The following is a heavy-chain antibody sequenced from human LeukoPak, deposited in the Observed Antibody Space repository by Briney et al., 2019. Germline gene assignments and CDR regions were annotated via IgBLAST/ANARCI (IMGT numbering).Heavy chain of an antibody. CDR3: ATAQTTLTTPNYFDY. V-gene: IGHV1-24*01. CDR1: GYTLTELS. CDR2: FDPEDGET. D-gene: IGHD4-17*01. J-gene: IGHJ4*02. Sequence: ASVKVSCKVSGYTLTELSMHWVRQAPGKGREGMGGFDPEDGETIYAQKFQGRVTMTEDTSTDTAYMELSSLRSEDTAVYYCATAQTTLTTPNYFDYWGQGTLVTVSS.